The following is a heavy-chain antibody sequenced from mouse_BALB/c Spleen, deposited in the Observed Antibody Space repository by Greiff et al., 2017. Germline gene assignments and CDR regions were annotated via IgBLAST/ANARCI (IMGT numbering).Heavy chain of an antibody. Sequence: VQLQESGPGLVAPSQSLSITCTASGFSLTGYGVNWVRQPPGKGLEWLGMIWGDGSTDYNSALKSRLSISKDNSKSQVFLKMNSLQTDDTARYYCARHYRHYAMDYWGQGTSVTVSS. J-gene: IGHJ4*01. V-gene: IGHV2-6-7*01. CDR1: GFSLTGYG. CDR2: IWGDGST. D-gene: IGHD2-14*01. CDR3: ARHYRHYAMDY.